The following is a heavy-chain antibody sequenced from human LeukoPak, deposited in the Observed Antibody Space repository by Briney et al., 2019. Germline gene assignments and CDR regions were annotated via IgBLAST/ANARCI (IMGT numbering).Heavy chain of an antibody. Sequence: GRSLRLSCAASGFTFSSYAMHWVRQAPGKGLEWVGRIKSKGDGGTTDYAAPVKGRFTISRDDSKNTLYLQMNSLKTEDTAMYHCTTPNGHWFDPWGQGTLVTVSS. CDR3: TTPNGHWFDP. CDR2: IKSKGDGGTT. D-gene: IGHD2-8*01. V-gene: IGHV3-15*01. CDR1: GFTFSSYA. J-gene: IGHJ5*02.